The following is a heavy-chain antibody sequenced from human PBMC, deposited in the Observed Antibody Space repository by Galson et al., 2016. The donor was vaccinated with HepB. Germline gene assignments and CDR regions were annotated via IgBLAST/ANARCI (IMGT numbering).Heavy chain of an antibody. V-gene: IGHV3-53*01. CDR2: IYNNGST. CDR1: GFSVKNNY. Sequence: LRLSCAASGFSVKNNYMTWVRQAPGKGLEWVSIIYNNGSTYYAGSVQGRFTSSRDRSTNTMYLQMNSLRTDDTAVYYCARFTQEWLDRVYYFDYWGQGTLVTVSS. J-gene: IGHJ4*02. D-gene: IGHD6-19*01. CDR3: ARFTQEWLDRVYYFDY.